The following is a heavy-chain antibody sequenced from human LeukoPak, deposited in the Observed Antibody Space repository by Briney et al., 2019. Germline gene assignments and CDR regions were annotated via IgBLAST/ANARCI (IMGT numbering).Heavy chain of an antibody. V-gene: IGHV4-34*01. CDR3: ASLHGGSSGRRFDY. CDR1: GGPFSGYY. D-gene: IGHD3-10*01. Sequence: KASETLSLTCAVYGGPFSGYYWSWIRQPPGKGLEWIGEINHSGSTNYNPSLKSRVTISVDTSKNQFSLKLSSVTAADTAVYYCASLHGGSSGRRFDYWGQGTLVTVFS. J-gene: IGHJ4*02. CDR2: INHSGST.